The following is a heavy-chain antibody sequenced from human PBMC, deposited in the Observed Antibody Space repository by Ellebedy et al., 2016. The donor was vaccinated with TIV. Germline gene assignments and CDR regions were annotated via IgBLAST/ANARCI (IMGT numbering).Heavy chain of an antibody. Sequence: GESLKISCAASGFTFSDYYMSWIRQAPGKGLEWVSYISSSGSTIYYADSVKGRFTISRDNAKNSLYLQMNSLRVEDTAVYYCARDLGIVVAVGLGVFDIWGQGTMVTVSS. CDR2: ISSSGSTI. D-gene: IGHD6-19*01. V-gene: IGHV3-11*01. CDR3: ARDLGIVVAVGLGVFDI. J-gene: IGHJ3*02. CDR1: GFTFSDYY.